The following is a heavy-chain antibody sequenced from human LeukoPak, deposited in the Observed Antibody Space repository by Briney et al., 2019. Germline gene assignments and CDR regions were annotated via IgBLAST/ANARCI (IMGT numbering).Heavy chain of an antibody. J-gene: IGHJ6*02. Sequence: GGSLRLSCAASGFTFSNYWMSWVRQAPGKGLEWVASIKQDGSEKYYVDSVKGRFTISKDNTKNSLSLQMNSLRAEDTAVYYCARLVVAVVAGLDVWGQGTTVLVSS. D-gene: IGHD2-15*01. CDR2: IKQDGSEK. V-gene: IGHV3-7*05. CDR1: GFTFSNYW. CDR3: ARLVVAVVAGLDV.